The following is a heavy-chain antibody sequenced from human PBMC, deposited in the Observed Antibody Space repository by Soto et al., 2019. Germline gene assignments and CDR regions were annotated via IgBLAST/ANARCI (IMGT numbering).Heavy chain of an antibody. Sequence: GGSLRLSCASSGFTFSSYAMILVRQAPGKGLEWVSAISGSGGSTYYADSVKGRFTISRDNSKNTLYLQMNSLRAEDTAVYYCARPIAAAGSTHFDYWGQGTLVTVSS. V-gene: IGHV3-23*01. D-gene: IGHD6-13*01. CDR1: GFTFSSYA. CDR3: ARPIAAAGSTHFDY. J-gene: IGHJ4*02. CDR2: ISGSGGST.